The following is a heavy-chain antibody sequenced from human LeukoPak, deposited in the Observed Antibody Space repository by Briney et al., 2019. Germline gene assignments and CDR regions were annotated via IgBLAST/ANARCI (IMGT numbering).Heavy chain of an antibody. V-gene: IGHV3-7*01. CDR2: IKQDGSEK. CDR1: GFTFRNYW. J-gene: IGHJ4*02. CDR3: EREGPFDF. Sequence: GGSLRLSCAASGFTFRNYWMSWVRQAPGKGLEWVANIKQDGSEKYYVDSVKGRFTISRDNAKNSLYLQMNSLRTDDTAVYFCEREGPFDFWGQGTLVTVSS.